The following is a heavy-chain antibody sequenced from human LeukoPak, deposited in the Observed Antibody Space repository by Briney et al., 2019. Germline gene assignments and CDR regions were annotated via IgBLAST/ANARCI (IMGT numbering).Heavy chain of an antibody. CDR2: IIPILGIA. D-gene: IGHD4-23*01. J-gene: IGHJ4*02. CDR1: GGTFSSYT. CDR3: ARENPTIDYGGNSGFDY. Sequence: SVKVSCKASGGTFSSYTISWVRQAPGQGLEWVGRIIPILGIANYAQKFQGRVTITADKSTSTAYMELSSLRSEDTAVYYCARENPTIDYGGNSGFDYWGQGTLVTVSS. V-gene: IGHV1-69*04.